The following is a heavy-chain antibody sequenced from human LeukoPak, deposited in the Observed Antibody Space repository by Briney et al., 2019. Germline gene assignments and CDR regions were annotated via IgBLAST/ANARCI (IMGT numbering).Heavy chain of an antibody. CDR2: INPSGGST. V-gene: IGHV1-46*01. Sequence: ASVKVSCKASGYTFTSYYMHWVRQAPGQGLEWMGIINPSGGSTSYAQKFQGRVTMTRDMSTSAVYMELSSLRSEDTAVYYCARGYYDYVWGSYRYIPYYYYMDVWGKGTTVTVSS. J-gene: IGHJ6*03. CDR3: ARGYYDYVWGSYRYIPYYYYMDV. CDR1: GYTFTSYY. D-gene: IGHD3-16*02.